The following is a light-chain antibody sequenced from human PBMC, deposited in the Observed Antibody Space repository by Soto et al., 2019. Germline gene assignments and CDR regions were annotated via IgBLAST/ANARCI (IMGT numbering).Light chain of an antibody. CDR1: SSNIGGNH. J-gene: IGLJ2*01. Sequence: QSVLTQPPSASGTPGQRVTISCSGSSSNIGGNHVYWYQQLPGTAPKLLIYRNNQRPSGVPDRFSGSKSGTSASLAISGLRSEDEADYYCAAWDDSLSGLFGGGTQLTVL. CDR3: AAWDDSLSGL. CDR2: RNN. V-gene: IGLV1-47*01.